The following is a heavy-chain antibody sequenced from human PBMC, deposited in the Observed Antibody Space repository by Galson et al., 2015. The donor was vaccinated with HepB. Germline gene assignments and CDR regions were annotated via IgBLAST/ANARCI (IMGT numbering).Heavy chain of an antibody. CDR2: ISYDGSNK. Sequence: SLRLSCAASGFTFSSYAMHWVRQAPGKGLEWVAVISYDGSNKYYADSVKGRITISRDNSKNTLYLQMNSLRAEDTAVYYCARDFGGSGWTRSDYYYGMDVWGQGTTVTVSS. J-gene: IGHJ6*02. CDR1: GFTFSSYA. CDR3: ARDFGGSGWTRSDYYYGMDV. V-gene: IGHV3-30-3*01. D-gene: IGHD6-19*01.